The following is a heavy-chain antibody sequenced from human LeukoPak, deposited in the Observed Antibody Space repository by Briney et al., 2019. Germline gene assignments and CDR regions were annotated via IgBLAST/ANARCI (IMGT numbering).Heavy chain of an antibody. Sequence: PGGSLRLSCAASGFTFSAYSMNWVRQTPGKGLEWVSSLSRTSRTPTYGYYAGSVKGRFTISRDNDKNELYLQMNSLRAEDTAVYYCTRPSADDWGSNDYWGQGTLVTVSS. CDR3: TRPSADDWGSNDY. J-gene: IGHJ4*02. V-gene: IGHV3-21*01. CDR2: LSRTSRTPTYG. CDR1: GFTFSAYS. D-gene: IGHD7-27*01.